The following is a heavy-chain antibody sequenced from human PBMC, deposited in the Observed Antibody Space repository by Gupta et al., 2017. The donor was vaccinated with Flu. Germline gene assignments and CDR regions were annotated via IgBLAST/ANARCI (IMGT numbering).Heavy chain of an antibody. Sequence: QVPLVQSGAEVRKPGASVKLSCETSGFTFTWYAVHWVRQAPGQRPEWMGWIHGGDGRTEYSQKFRGRVTITRDTSASTAHMELSSLRSEDTAIYYCARNRGTGDLDYWGPGTLVTVSS. V-gene: IGHV1-3*01. CDR1: GFTFTWYA. J-gene: IGHJ4*02. CDR3: ARNRGTGDLDY. D-gene: IGHD7-27*01. CDR2: IHGGDGRT.